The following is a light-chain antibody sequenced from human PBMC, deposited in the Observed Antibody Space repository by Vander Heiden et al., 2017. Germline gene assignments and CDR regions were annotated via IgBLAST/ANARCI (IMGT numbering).Light chain of an antibody. CDR2: QGS. J-gene: IGLJ2*01. V-gene: IGLV3-1*01. Sequence: SYELTQPPSVSVSSGHTASITCSGDKLGDKYACWYQQKRGQSPVLVIYQGSKQPSGIPERFSGSNSGNTATLTISGTQAMDEADYYCQAWDSSTVVFGGGTKLTVL. CDR1: KLGDKY. CDR3: QAWDSSTVV.